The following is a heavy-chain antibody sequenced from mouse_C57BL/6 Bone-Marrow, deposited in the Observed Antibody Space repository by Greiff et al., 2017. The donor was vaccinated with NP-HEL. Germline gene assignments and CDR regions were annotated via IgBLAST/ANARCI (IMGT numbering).Heavy chain of an antibody. D-gene: IGHD2-4*01. CDR1: GYSFTGYY. Sequence: EVKLEESGPELVKPGASVKISCKASGYSFTGYYMNWVKQSPEKSLEWIGEINPSTGGTTYNQKFKAKATLTVDKSSSTAYMQLKSLTSEDSAVYYCGIYYDYDGPHYYAMDYWGQGTSVTVSS. CDR3: GIYYDYDGPHYYAMDY. V-gene: IGHV1-42*01. CDR2: INPSTGGT. J-gene: IGHJ4*01.